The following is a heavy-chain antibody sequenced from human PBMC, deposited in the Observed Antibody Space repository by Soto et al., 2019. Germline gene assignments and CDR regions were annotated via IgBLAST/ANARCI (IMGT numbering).Heavy chain of an antibody. Sequence: GGSLRLSCAASGFTFSRDGMSWVRQAPGKGLEWVSLITDNGGSTYYADSVKGRSTISRDNTKNTLFLQMNSHRAEETAAYYCEKDRGTTTAFDSWGQGALVTVSS. CDR1: GFTFSRDG. V-gene: IGHV3-23*01. J-gene: IGHJ4*02. CDR2: ITDNGGST. D-gene: IGHD4-17*01. CDR3: EKDRGTTTAFDS.